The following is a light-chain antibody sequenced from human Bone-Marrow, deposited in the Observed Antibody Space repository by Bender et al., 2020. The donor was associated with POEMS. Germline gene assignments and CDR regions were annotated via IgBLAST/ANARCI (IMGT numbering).Light chain of an antibody. J-gene: IGLJ1*01. CDR1: RSDIGSYNL. CDR3: NSYRSFSTLV. CDR2: EVT. V-gene: IGLV2-14*02. Sequence: QSALTQPASVSGSPGQSITISCTGTRSDIGSYNLVSWYQQQPGNAPQLMIYEVTKRPSGVPDRFSGSKSGNTASLTISGLQAEDEADYYCNSYRSFSTLVFGTGTKLTVL.